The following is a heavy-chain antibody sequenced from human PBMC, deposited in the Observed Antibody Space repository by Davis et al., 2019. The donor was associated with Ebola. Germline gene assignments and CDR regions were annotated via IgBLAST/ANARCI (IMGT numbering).Heavy chain of an antibody. V-gene: IGHV4-39*07. CDR1: AGSIGYSSYSY. CDR2: IFDSWTI. Sequence: SGSLSLSCTVSAGSIGYSSYSYCGWIRQPPGKGLECIGDIFDSWTINYNPSLKSRATLSIDRTKNQFSLNLNAVTAADTAVYYCARLLGYIPLRFDPWGQGTLVIVSS. D-gene: IGHD5-24*01. CDR3: ARLLGYIPLRFDP. J-gene: IGHJ5*02.